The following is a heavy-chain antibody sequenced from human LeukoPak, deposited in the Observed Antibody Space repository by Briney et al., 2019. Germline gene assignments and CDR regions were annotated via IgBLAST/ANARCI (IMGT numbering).Heavy chain of an antibody. Sequence: SETLSLTCAVSGYSISSGYYWGWIRQPPGKGLEWIGSIYHSGSTYYNPSLKSRVTISVDTSKNQFSLKLSSVTAADTAVYYCARHESSSENWFDPWGQGTLVTVSS. CDR1: GYSISSGYY. J-gene: IGHJ5*02. CDR2: IYHSGST. V-gene: IGHV4-38-2*01. D-gene: IGHD6-6*01. CDR3: ARHESSSENWFDP.